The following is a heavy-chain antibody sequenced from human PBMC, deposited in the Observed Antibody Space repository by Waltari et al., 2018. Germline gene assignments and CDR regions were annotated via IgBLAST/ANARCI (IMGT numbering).Heavy chain of an antibody. V-gene: IGHV3-23*01. CDR3: ARDRYSSSWYQDGWFDP. D-gene: IGHD6-13*01. CDR2: ISGSGGST. J-gene: IGHJ5*02. CDR1: GFTFSSYA. Sequence: EVQLLESGGGLVQPGGSLRLSCAASGFTFSSYAMSWVRQAPGKGLEWVSAISGSGGSTYYADSVKGRFTISRDNSKNTLYLQMNSLRAEDTAVYYCARDRYSSSWYQDGWFDPWGQGTLVTVSS.